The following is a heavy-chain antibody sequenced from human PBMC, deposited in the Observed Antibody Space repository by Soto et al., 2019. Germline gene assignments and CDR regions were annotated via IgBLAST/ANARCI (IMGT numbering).Heavy chain of an antibody. CDR1: GGSISNPIYY. Sequence: SETLSLPCTVSGGSISNPIYYWVWIRKHPGKGLEWIGIIFYSGSAYYNPSLKSRVHMSVDTSQKQFSLKLSSVTAVDTAVYYCAGRISFISVEIFSGGLSVYKGVDSWGRGTLVPGSS. V-gene: IGHV4-39*01. CDR3: AGRISFISVEIFSGGLSVYKGVDS. CDR2: IFYSGSA. J-gene: IGHJ5*01. D-gene: IGHD3-3*01.